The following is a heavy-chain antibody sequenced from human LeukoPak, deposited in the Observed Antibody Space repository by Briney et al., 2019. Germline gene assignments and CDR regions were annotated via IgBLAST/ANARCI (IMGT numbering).Heavy chain of an antibody. CDR3: ARNGGYYDILTGYYSSAAFDI. Sequence: SETLSLTCTVSGGSISSSSYYWGWIRQPPGKGLEWIGSIYYSGSTYYNPSLKSRATISVDTSKNQFSLKLSSVTAADTAVYYCARNGGYYDILTGYYSSAAFDIWGQGTLVTVSS. J-gene: IGHJ4*02. CDR1: GGSISSSSYY. D-gene: IGHD3-9*01. V-gene: IGHV4-39*01. CDR2: IYYSGST.